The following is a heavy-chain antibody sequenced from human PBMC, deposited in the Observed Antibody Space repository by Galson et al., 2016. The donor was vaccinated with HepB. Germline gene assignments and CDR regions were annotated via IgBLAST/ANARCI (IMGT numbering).Heavy chain of an antibody. J-gene: IGHJ6*04. V-gene: IGHV3-7*01. CDR2: IKQDGSEK. CDR3: TRRKRRLLSRGDYYYGLDV. Sequence: SLRLSCAASGFTFSTYWMTWVRQAPGKGLEWVANIKQDGSEKYYVDSVKGRFTISRDNAKNSLYLQMNSLRAEDTAVYYCTRRKRRLLSRGDYYYGLDVWGKGTTVTVSS. D-gene: IGHD2-21*01. CDR1: GFTFSTYW.